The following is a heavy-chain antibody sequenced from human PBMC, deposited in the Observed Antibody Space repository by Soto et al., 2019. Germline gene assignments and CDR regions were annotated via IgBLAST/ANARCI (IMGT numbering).Heavy chain of an antibody. CDR1: GGSISSYY. D-gene: IGHD1-20*01. V-gene: IGHV4-59*01. CDR2: IDYSGIT. Sequence: QVQLQESGPGLVKPSETLSLTCTVAGGSISSYYCNWIRQPPCNGLEWIGYIDYSGITNYNPSLKRRVTISVATSKNQFSLKLSSVTAADTAVYYCARYKSNYYYGMDVWGQGTTVTVSS. CDR3: ARYKSNYYYGMDV. J-gene: IGHJ6*02.